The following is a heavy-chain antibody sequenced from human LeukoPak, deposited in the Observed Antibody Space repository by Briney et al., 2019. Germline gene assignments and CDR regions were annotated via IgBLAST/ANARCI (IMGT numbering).Heavy chain of an antibody. Sequence: PGGSLRLSCAASGFTFSSYAMSWVRQAPGKGLEWVSAISGSGGSTYYADSVKGRFTISRDNSKNTLYLQMNSLRAEDTAVYYCARGAGLNYYYGMDVWGQGTTVTVSS. J-gene: IGHJ6*02. CDR2: ISGSGGST. V-gene: IGHV3-23*01. CDR3: ARGAGLNYYYGMDV. D-gene: IGHD1-1*01. CDR1: GFTFSSYA.